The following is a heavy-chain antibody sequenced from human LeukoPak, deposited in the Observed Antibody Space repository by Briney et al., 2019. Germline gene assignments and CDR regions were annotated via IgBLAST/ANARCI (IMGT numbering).Heavy chain of an antibody. Sequence: KPGGSLLLSCAASGFTFSDYYMSWIRQAPGKGLEWVSYISSSSSYTNYADSVKGRFTISRDNAKNSLYLQMNSLRAEDTAVYYCARDRVCSGSSCYSGFDYWGQGTLVTVSS. J-gene: IGHJ4*02. CDR2: ISSSSSYT. V-gene: IGHV3-11*06. CDR1: GFTFSDYY. CDR3: ARDRVCSGSSCYSGFDY. D-gene: IGHD2-15*01.